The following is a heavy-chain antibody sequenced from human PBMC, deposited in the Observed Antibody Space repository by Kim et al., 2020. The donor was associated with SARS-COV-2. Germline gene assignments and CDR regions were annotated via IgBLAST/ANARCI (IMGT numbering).Heavy chain of an antibody. Sequence: GGSLRLSCAASGFTFSSYEMNWVRQAPGKGLEWVSYISSSGSTIYYADSVKGRFTISRDNAKNSLYLQMNSLRAEDTAVYYCARIDHVVVPAAGDYWGQGTLVTVSS. D-gene: IGHD2-2*01. CDR1: GFTFSSYE. CDR3: ARIDHVVVPAAGDY. V-gene: IGHV3-48*03. J-gene: IGHJ4*02. CDR2: ISSSGSTI.